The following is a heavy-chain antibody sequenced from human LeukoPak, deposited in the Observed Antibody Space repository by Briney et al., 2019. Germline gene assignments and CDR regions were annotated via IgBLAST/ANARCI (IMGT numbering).Heavy chain of an antibody. CDR1: GGSISTNSYY. CDR2: IYRSGGT. J-gene: IGHJ4*02. CDR3: ARDSSGPAF. V-gene: IGHV3-53*01. D-gene: IGHD3-22*01. Sequence: ETLSLTCFVSGGSISTNSYYWGWVRQAPGKGLEWVSVIYRSGGTFYSDSVKGRFTISRDYSKNTMYLQMSNLRADDTAVYYCARDSSGPAFWGQGTLVTVSS.